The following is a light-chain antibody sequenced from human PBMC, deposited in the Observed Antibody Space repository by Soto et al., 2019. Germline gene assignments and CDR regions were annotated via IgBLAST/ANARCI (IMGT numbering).Light chain of an antibody. CDR1: ESVSSK. CDR2: DAS. Sequence: EIVMTQSPATLSVSPGERATLSCRASESVSSKLVWYQQKPGQAPRLLIHDASTRATGIPARFSGSGSGTEFTLTISSLQSEDFAVYYCQQYNNWPPTTFGQGTRLEI. CDR3: QQYNNWPPTT. V-gene: IGKV3-15*01. J-gene: IGKJ5*01.